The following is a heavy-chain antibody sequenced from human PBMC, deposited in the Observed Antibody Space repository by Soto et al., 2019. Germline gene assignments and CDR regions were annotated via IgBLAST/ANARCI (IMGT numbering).Heavy chain of an antibody. CDR3: ATQSYSNSGAYYYYAMDV. J-gene: IGHJ6*02. V-gene: IGHV4-30-2*01. Sequence: SETLSLTCAVSGGSISGGGYSWIWIRQPPGKGLEWIGYIYQSGSTYYNPSLKSRVTISVDRSRNQFSLKLSSVTAADTAVYFCATQSYSNSGAYYYYAMDVWGQGTTVTVSS. CDR2: IYQSGST. D-gene: IGHD4-4*01. CDR1: GGSISGGGYS.